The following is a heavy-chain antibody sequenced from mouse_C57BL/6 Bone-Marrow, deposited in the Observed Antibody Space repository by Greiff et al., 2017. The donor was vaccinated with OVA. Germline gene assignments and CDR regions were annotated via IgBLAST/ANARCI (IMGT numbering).Heavy chain of an antibody. D-gene: IGHD1-1*01. Sequence: QVQLQQSEAELARPGASVKLSCKASGYTFTSYGISWVKQRTGQGLEWIGEIYPRSGNTYYNEKFKGKATLTADKSSSTAYMELRSLTSEDSAVYFCARGLRGPYFDYWGQGTTLTVSS. CDR3: ARGLRGPYFDY. V-gene: IGHV1-81*01. CDR1: GYTFTSYG. J-gene: IGHJ2*01. CDR2: IYPRSGNT.